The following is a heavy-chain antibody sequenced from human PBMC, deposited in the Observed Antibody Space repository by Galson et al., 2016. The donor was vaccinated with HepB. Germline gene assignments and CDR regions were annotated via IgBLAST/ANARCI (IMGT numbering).Heavy chain of an antibody. V-gene: IGHV4-39*01. CDR3: ARRNSGAGEIDY. J-gene: IGHJ4*02. CDR2: IYYSGSTYNKIGTIYHSGST. CDR1: GGSTTNSRLY. Sequence: SETLSLTCTVSGGSTTNSRLYWGWIRQPPGKGLEWIGSIYYSGSTYNKIGTIYHSGSTKYNPSLKGRVTISVDTSKNQFSLKLSSVTAADTAVYYCARRNSGAGEIDYWGQGTLVTVSS. D-gene: IGHD3-16*01.